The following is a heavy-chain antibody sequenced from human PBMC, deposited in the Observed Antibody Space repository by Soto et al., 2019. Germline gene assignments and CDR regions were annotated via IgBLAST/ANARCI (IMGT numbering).Heavy chain of an antibody. D-gene: IGHD2-15*01. CDR3: ARFNEGYCSGGSCLSLYYYYYMDV. J-gene: IGHJ6*03. V-gene: IGHV1-2*04. CDR2: INPNSGGT. CDR1: GYTFTGYY. Sequence: GASVKVSCKASGYTFTGYYMHWVRQAPGQGLEWMGWINPNSGGTNYAQKFQGWVTMTRDTSISTAYMELSRLRSDDTAVYYCARFNEGYCSGGSCLSLYYYYYMDVWGIGTTVTVSS.